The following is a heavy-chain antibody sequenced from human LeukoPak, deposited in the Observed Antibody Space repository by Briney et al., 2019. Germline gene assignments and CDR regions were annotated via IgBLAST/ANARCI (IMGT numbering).Heavy chain of an antibody. CDR2: IYTSGSA. CDR1: GGSISNYY. J-gene: IGHJ4*02. CDR3: ARGRDRRDDYKSLDY. V-gene: IGHV4-4*07. Sequence: PSETLSLTCTVSGGSISNYYWSWIRQPAGKGLEWIGRIYTSGSANYNPSLKSRVTMSVDTSKNQFSLKLYSMTAADTAVYYCARGRDRRDDYKSLDYWGQGTLVTVSS. D-gene: IGHD5-24*01.